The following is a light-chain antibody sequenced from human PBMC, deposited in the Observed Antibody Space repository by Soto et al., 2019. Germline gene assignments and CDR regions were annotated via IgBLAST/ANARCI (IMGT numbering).Light chain of an antibody. CDR2: EVS. CDR3: SSYSISTAYL. V-gene: IGLV2-14*01. J-gene: IGLJ1*01. CDR1: SSDVGGYDY. Sequence: QSLRTHPASVSWSPGQLIAIACTGTSSDVGGYDYVSWYQLHPGKAPKLMVFEVSNRPSGVSYRFSGSKSGNTASLTISGLQAEEEADYFCSSYSISTAYLFGTGTKVTVL.